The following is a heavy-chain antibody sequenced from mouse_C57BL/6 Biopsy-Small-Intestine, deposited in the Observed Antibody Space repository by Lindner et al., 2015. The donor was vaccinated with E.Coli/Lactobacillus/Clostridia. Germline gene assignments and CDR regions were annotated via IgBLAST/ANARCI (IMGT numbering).Heavy chain of an antibody. CDR2: INPSSYYT. Sequence: VQLQESGAELARPGASVKMSCKASGYTFTSYTMHWVKQRPGQGLEWIGYINPSSYYTKYNQKFKDKATLTADKSSSTAYMQLNSLTSEDSAVYYCATGGSSYNWYFDVWGTGTTVTVSS. CDR1: GYTFTSYT. J-gene: IGHJ1*03. V-gene: IGHV1-4*01. D-gene: IGHD1-1*01. CDR3: ATGGSSYNWYFDV.